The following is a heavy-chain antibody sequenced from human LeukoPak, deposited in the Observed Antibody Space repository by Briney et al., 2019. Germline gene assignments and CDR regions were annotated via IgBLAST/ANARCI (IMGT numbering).Heavy chain of an antibody. CDR1: GYTLTELS. CDR3: ATGDQYCSGGSCLAGDAFDI. Sequence: ASVKVSCKVSGYTLTELSMHWVRQAPGKGLEWMGGFDPEDGETIYAQKFQGRVTMTEDTSTDTAYMELSSLRSEDTAVYYCATGDQYCSGGSCLAGDAFDIWGQGTMVTVSS. D-gene: IGHD2-15*01. V-gene: IGHV1-24*01. CDR2: FDPEDGET. J-gene: IGHJ3*02.